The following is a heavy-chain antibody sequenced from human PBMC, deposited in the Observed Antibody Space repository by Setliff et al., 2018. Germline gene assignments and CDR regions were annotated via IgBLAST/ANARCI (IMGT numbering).Heavy chain of an antibody. D-gene: IGHD6-19*01. CDR2: ISPYSGNT. V-gene: IGHV1-18*01. Sequence: ASVKVSCKPSGFRSTNFGFSWVRQAPGQGLEWLGSISPYSGNTNYPQWLQGRVTMTTDTSATTVYMELKSLRSDDTAVYYCVRSSAPQVVLAADFDFWGQGTPVTVSS. CDR1: GFRSTNFG. J-gene: IGHJ4*02. CDR3: VRSSAPQVVLAADFDF.